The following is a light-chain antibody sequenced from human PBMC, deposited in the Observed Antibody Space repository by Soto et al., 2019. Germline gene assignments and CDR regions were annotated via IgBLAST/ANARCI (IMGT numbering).Light chain of an antibody. Sequence: QSVLTQPRSVSGSPGQSVTISCTGTSSDVGGYNYVSWYQQHPGKAPKFMIFEGTNRPSGVSNRFSGSKSGNTASLTISGLQAEDEAIYFCSSSTNTNTLVIFGGGTKLTVL. CDR2: EGT. CDR1: SSDVGGYNY. CDR3: SSSTNTNTLVI. V-gene: IGLV2-14*01. J-gene: IGLJ2*01.